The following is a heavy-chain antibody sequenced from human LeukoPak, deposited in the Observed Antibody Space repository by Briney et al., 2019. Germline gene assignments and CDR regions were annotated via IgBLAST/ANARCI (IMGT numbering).Heavy chain of an antibody. J-gene: IGHJ5*01. CDR3: ARDRLLWFGELDS. CDR2: MFYNGNT. CDR1: GGSINNYY. V-gene: IGHV4-39*07. Sequence: PSETLSLTCSASGGSINNYYWGWIRQPPGEGLEWIGTMFYNGNTYYNPSLKSRVAIFVDTSKNQFSLKLNSVTAADTAVYYCARDRLLWFGELDSWGQGTLVIVSS. D-gene: IGHD3-10*01.